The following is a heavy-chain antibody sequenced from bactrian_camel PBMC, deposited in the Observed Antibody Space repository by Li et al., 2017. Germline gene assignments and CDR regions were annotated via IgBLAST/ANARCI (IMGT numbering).Heavy chain of an antibody. CDR1: GFAFSAFA. V-gene: IGHV3S31*01. D-gene: IGHD1*01. Sequence: VQLVESGGGSVQPGGSLTLSCAASGFAFSAFAMSWVRQAPGKGLEWVSAIHSDGSGTFYADSVKGRFTISRDNAKNTVYLLMNSLKPEDTAVYYCVKPNPDARGGFDHWGQGTQVTVS. CDR2: IHSDGSGT. J-gene: IGHJ4*01. CDR3: VKPNPDARGGFDH.